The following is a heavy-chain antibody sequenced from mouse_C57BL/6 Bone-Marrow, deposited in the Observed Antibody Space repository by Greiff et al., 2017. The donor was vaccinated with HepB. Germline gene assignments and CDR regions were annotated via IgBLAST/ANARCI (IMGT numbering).Heavy chain of an antibody. J-gene: IGHJ1*03. CDR3: TGEVYWYFDV. CDR2: IRLKSDNYAT. V-gene: IGHV6-3*01. CDR1: GFTFSNYW. Sequence: EVKVEESGGGLVQPGGSMKLSCVASGFTFSNYWMNWVRQSPEKGLEWVAQIRLKSDNYATHYAESVKGRFTISRDDYKSSVYLQMNNLRAEDTGIYYCTGEVYWYFDVWGTGTTVTVSS.